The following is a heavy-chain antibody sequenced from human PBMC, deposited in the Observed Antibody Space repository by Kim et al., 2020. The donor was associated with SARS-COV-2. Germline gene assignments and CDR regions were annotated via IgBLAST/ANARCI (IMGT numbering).Heavy chain of an antibody. D-gene: IGHD5-12*01. CDR1: GASMEHHF. V-gene: IGHV4-59*11. CDR3: ARGRDGYNHDFDY. J-gene: IGHJ4*02. CDR2: VFPSAST. Sequence: SETLSLTCTVSGASMEHHFWRWIRQAPGKGLEWIGYVFPSASTNYHPSLQSRVSISVDTSKGEFSLNMNFVTAVDTAVYFCARGRDGYNHDFDYWGQG.